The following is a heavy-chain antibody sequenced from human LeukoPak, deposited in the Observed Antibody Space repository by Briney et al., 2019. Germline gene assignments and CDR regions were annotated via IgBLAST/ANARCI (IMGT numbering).Heavy chain of an antibody. V-gene: IGHV4-34*01. CDR3: ANYDSSGYYHDY. D-gene: IGHD3-22*01. J-gene: IGHJ4*02. CDR1: GGSFSGYY. Sequence: PSETLSLTCAVYGGSFSGYYWSWIRQPPGKGLEWIGSIYYSGSTYYNPSLKSRVTISVDTSKNQFSLKLSSVTAADTAVYYCANYDSSGYYHDYWGQGTLVTVSS. CDR2: IYYSGST.